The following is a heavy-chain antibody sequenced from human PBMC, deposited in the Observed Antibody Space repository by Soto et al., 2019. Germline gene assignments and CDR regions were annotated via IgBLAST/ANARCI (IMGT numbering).Heavy chain of an antibody. CDR3: ARGSYCGGDCYDY. Sequence: GGSLRLSCAASGFTVSSNYMSWVRQAPGKGLEWVSVIYSGGSTYYADSVKGRFSISRDNSKNTLYLQMNSRRAEDAAVYYCARGSYCGGDCYDYWGQGTLVTVSS. CDR1: GFTVSSNY. CDR2: IYSGGST. D-gene: IGHD2-21*01. V-gene: IGHV3-53*03. J-gene: IGHJ4*02.